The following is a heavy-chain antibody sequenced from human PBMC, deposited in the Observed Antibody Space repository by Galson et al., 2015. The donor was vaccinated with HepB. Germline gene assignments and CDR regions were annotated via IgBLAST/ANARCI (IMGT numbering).Heavy chain of an antibody. CDR3: ASWADCTGGVCPVNYYYYYMDV. D-gene: IGHD2-8*02. Sequence: SVKVSCKASGYTFTSYYMHWVRQAPGQGLEWMGIINPSGGSTSYAQKFQGRVTMTRDTSTSTVYMELSSLRSDDTAVYYCASWADCTGGVCPVNYYYYYMDVWGKGTTVTVSS. J-gene: IGHJ6*03. CDR2: INPSGGST. CDR1: GYTFTSYY. V-gene: IGHV1-46*01.